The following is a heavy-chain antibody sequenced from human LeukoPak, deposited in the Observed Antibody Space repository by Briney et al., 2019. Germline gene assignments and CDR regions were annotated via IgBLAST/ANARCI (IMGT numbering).Heavy chain of an antibody. Sequence: PSETLSLTCAVYGGSFSAYYWSWLRQPPGKGLEWIGEINHSGSTNYNPSLKSRVAISVDTSRNQFSLRLSPVTAADTAVYYCARSRIVGATRLGYYYYGMDVWGQGTTVTVSS. CDR1: GGSFSAYY. CDR3: ARSRIVGATRLGYYYYGMDV. D-gene: IGHD1-26*01. V-gene: IGHV4-34*01. J-gene: IGHJ6*02. CDR2: INHSGST.